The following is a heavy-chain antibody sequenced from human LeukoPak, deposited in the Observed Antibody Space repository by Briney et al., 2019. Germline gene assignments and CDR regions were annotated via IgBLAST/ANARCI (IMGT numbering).Heavy chain of an antibody. CDR3: ARYCSSTSCYTSYYYGMDV. CDR1: EGTFSSYA. Sequence: SVKVSCKASEGTFSSYAISWVRQAPGQGLEWMGGIIPIFGTANYAQKFQGRVTITADESTSTAYMELSSLRFEDTAVYYCARYCSSTSCYTSYYYGMDVWGQGTTVTVSS. CDR2: IIPIFGTA. J-gene: IGHJ6*02. V-gene: IGHV1-69*13. D-gene: IGHD2-2*02.